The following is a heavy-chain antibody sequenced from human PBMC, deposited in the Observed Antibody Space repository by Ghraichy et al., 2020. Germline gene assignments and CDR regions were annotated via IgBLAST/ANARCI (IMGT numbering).Heavy chain of an antibody. CDR1: GYTFSTYD. D-gene: IGHD3-10*01. Sequence: ASVKVSCKASGYTFSTYDINWVRQATGQGLEWMGWMSPSSGNTCYAQKFQGRITITRDTSINTAYMELSSLRSEDTAVYYCASNLYGSGIFEDWRKGTLVNVSS. CDR3: ASNLYGSGIFED. CDR2: MSPSSGNT. J-gene: IGHJ4*02. V-gene: IGHV1-8*03.